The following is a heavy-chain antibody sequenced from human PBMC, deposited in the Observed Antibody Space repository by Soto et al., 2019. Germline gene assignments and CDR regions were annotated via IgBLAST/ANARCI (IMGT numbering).Heavy chain of an antibody. CDR1: GFTFSSYE. V-gene: IGHV3-48*03. CDR3: ARDSCSGGSCYPVGYYYYGMDV. J-gene: IGHJ6*02. CDR2: ISSSGSTI. Sequence: PGGSLRLSCAASGFTFSSYEMNWVRQAPGKGLEWVSYISSSGSTIYYADSVKGRFTISRDNAKNSLYLQMNSLRAEDTAVYYCARDSCSGGSCYPVGYYYYGMDVWGQGTTVTVSS. D-gene: IGHD2-15*01.